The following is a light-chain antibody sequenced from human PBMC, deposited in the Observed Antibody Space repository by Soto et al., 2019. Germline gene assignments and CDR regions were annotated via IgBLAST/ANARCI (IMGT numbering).Light chain of an antibody. CDR1: QSVTSN. Sequence: EIVLTQSPATLSLSPGERATLSCRASQSVTSNLAWYQQKPGQAPRLLIYDASNRATGIPARFSGSVSGTDFTLTISSLEPEDFAVYYCQQRNNWPTCGPGPKVDIK. CDR2: DAS. J-gene: IGKJ3*01. CDR3: QQRNNWPT. V-gene: IGKV3-11*01.